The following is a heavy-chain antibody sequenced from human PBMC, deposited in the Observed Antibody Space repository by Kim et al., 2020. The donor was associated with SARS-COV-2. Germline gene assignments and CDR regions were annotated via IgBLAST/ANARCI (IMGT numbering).Heavy chain of an antibody. V-gene: IGHV3-30*02. CDR3: AKETTAYSSSWYLAGFDY. Sequence: GRFTISRDNSKNTLYLQMNSVRPEDTAVYYCAKETTAYSSSWYLAGFDYWGQGTLVTASS. D-gene: IGHD6-13*01. J-gene: IGHJ4*02.